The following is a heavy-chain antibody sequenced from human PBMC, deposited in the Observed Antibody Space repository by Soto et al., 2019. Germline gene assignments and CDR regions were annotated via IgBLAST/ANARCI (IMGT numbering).Heavy chain of an antibody. CDR2: ISSSGSTI. J-gene: IGHJ5*02. V-gene: IGHV3-11*01. D-gene: IGHD3-22*01. CDR1: GFTFSDYY. CDR3: ARDGGGYYDSSGYYYDGGWRNWFDP. Sequence: NPGGSLRLSCAASGFTFSDYYMSWIRQAPGKGLEWVSYISSSGSTIYYADSVKGRFTISRDNAKNSLYLQMNSLRAEDTAVYYCARDGGGYYDSSGYYYDGGWRNWFDPWGQGTLVTVSS.